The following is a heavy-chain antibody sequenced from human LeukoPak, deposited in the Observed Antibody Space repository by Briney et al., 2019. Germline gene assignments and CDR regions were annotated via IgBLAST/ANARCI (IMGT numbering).Heavy chain of an antibody. CDR3: ASRLRTKYYDFWSGSAPPSYMDV. Sequence: PSETLSLTCTVSGGSVSSSNYYWSWVRQPAGKGLEWIGRIYASGSTNYNPSLKSRVTISLDRSKNQLSLKLTSVTAADTAVYYCASRLRTKYYDFWSGSAPPSYMDVWGKGTTVTVSS. CDR2: IYASGST. V-gene: IGHV4-61*02. J-gene: IGHJ6*03. D-gene: IGHD3-3*01. CDR1: GGSVSSSNYY.